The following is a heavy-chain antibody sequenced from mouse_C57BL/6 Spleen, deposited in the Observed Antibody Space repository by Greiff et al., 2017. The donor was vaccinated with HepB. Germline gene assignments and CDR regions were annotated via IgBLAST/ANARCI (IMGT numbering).Heavy chain of an antibody. CDR2: INYDGSST. CDR3: ARDLRDYDYWYFDV. CDR1: GFTFSDYY. J-gene: IGHJ1*03. Sequence: RVESEGGLVQPGSSMKLSCTASGFTFSDYYMAWVRQVPEKGLEWVANINYDGSSTYYLDSLKSRFIISRDNAKNILYLQMSSLKSEDTATYYCARDLRDYDYWYFDVWGTGTTVTVSS. V-gene: IGHV5-16*01. D-gene: IGHD2-4*01.